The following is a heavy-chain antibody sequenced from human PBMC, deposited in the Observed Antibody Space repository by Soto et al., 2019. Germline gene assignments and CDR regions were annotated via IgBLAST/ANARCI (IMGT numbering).Heavy chain of an antibody. V-gene: IGHV1-69*06. CDR2: IIPIFGRT. CDR1: GGTFSSYA. D-gene: IGHD2-2*01. J-gene: IGHJ6*02. Sequence: QVQLVQSGAEVKKPASSVKVSCKTSGGTFSSYAISWVRQAPGQGLEWMGGIIPIFGRTNYAQKFQGRLTITADMSTSTAYMELGSLRFEDSGVYYCARVGPXVVVPAALHNYYYGMDVWGQGTTVTVSS. CDR3: ARVGPXVVVPAALHNYYYGMDV.